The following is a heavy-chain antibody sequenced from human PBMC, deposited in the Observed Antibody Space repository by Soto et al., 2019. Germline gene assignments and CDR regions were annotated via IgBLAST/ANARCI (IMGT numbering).Heavy chain of an antibody. CDR1: GFTFSSYA. D-gene: IGHD3-3*01. CDR3: AKRPIFGVVIITIYNGMDV. CDR2: ISTSGGNT. V-gene: IGHV3-23*01. J-gene: IGHJ6*02. Sequence: EVQLLESGGGLVQPGGSLRLSCVASGFTFSSYAMNWVRQAPGKGLEWVSAISTSGGNTYYADSVKGRFTISRDNSKNTLYLQMNSLRAEETAVYYCAKRPIFGVVIITIYNGMDVWGQGTTVTVSS.